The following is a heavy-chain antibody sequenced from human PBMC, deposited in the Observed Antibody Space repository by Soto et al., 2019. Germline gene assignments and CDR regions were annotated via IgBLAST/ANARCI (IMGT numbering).Heavy chain of an antibody. CDR2: MWYSGST. D-gene: IGHD3-3*01. V-gene: IGHV4-59*01. J-gene: IGHJ4*02. Sequence: QVQLQESGPGLVKPSETLSLTCTVSGGSISSYYWSWIRQPPGKGLEWIGYMWYSGSTNYTPALTSRVTISIDTSTNQFSLKLSSVTAADTAVYYCARGTFGVVKDWGQGTLVTVSS. CDR3: ARGTFGVVKD. CDR1: GGSISSYY.